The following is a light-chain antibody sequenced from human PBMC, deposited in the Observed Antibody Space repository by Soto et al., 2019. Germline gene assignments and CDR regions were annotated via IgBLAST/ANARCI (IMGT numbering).Light chain of an antibody. CDR1: SSDVGAYNY. J-gene: IGLJ3*02. V-gene: IGLV2-8*01. Sequence: QSALTQPPSASGSPGQSVTISCTGTSSDVGAYNYVSWYQQHAGKAPKLVIYEVTKRPPGVPDRFSGSKSANTASLTVSGLQGEDEADYYCSSFASSNTWVFGGGTKLTVL. CDR3: SSFASSNTWV. CDR2: EVT.